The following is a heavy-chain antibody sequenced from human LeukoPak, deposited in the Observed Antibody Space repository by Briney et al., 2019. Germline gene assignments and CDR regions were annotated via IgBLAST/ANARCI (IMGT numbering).Heavy chain of an antibody. Sequence: PSETLSLTCTVSGDSVSSTISSNSFYWGWIRQPPGKGLEWIGSIYYSGSTYYNPSLKSRVTISVGTSKNQFSLKLSSLTAADTAVYYCARPAYCNITSCSLGGFDYWGQGTLVTVSS. J-gene: IGHJ4*02. CDR3: ARPAYCNITSCSLGGFDY. D-gene: IGHD2-2*01. V-gene: IGHV4-39*01. CDR2: IYYSGST. CDR1: GDSVSSTISSNSFY.